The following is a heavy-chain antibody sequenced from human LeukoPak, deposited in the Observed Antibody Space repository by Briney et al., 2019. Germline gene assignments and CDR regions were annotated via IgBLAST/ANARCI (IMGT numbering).Heavy chain of an antibody. D-gene: IGHD6-13*01. V-gene: IGHV4-34*01. CDR2: INHSGST. CDR1: GGSFSGYY. Sequence: SETLSLTCAVYGGSFSGYYWSWIRQPPGKGLEWIGEINHSGSTNYNPSLKSRVTISVDTSKNQFSLKLSSVTAADTAVYYCAGGQQLAGYWGQGTLVTVSS. J-gene: IGHJ4*02. CDR3: AGGQQLAGY.